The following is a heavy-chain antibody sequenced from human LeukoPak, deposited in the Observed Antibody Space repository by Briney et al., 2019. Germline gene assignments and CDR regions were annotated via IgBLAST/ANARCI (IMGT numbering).Heavy chain of an antibody. CDR3: ARAGVAARHLDY. CDR2: INLNSGGT. V-gene: IGHV1-2*02. D-gene: IGHD6-6*01. J-gene: IGHJ4*02. CDR1: GYTFTGYY. Sequence: ASVKVSCKASGYTFTGYYMHWVRQAPGQGLEWMGWINLNSGGTNYAQKFQGRVTMTRDTSISTAYMELSRLRSDDTAVYYCARAGVAARHLDYWGQGTLVTVSS.